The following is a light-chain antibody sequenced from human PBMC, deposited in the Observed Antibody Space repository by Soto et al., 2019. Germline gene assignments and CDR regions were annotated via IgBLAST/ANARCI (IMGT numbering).Light chain of an antibody. CDR1: SSDVGDYNY. Sequence: QSVLTQPASVSGSPGQSITISYTGTSSDVGDYNYVSWYQQPPGKAPKLMIYEVSTRPSGVSNRFSGSKSGNTASLTISGLQAEDEADYYCSSYTSSRPYVFGTGTKVT. V-gene: IGLV2-14*01. CDR2: EVS. J-gene: IGLJ1*01. CDR3: SSYTSSRPYV.